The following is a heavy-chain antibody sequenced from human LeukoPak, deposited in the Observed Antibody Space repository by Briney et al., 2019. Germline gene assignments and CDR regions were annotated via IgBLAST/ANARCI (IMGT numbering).Heavy chain of an antibody. J-gene: IGHJ4*02. Sequence: GASVKVSCKASGYTFTGYYMHWVRQAPGQGLEWMGWINPNSGGTNYAQKFQGRVTMTRDTSISTAYMELSRLRSEDTAVYYCARQAGYCSSTSCYETDPFDYWGQGTLVTVSS. CDR1: GYTFTGYY. V-gene: IGHV1-2*02. D-gene: IGHD2-2*01. CDR2: INPNSGGT. CDR3: ARQAGYCSSTSCYETDPFDY.